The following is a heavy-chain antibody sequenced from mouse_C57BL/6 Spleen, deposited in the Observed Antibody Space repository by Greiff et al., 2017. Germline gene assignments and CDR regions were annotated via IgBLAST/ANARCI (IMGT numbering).Heavy chain of an antibody. V-gene: IGHV1-18*01. CDR3: ASWVKGAWFAY. J-gene: IGHJ3*01. CDR1: GYTFTDYN. D-gene: IGHD1-3*01. Sequence: VQLKESGPELVKPGASVKIPCKASGYTFTDYNMDWVKQSHGKSLEWIGDINPNNGGTIYNQKFKGKATLTVDKSSSTAYMELRSLTPEDTAVDYGASWVKGAWFAYRGRGTLVTVSA. CDR2: INPNNGGT.